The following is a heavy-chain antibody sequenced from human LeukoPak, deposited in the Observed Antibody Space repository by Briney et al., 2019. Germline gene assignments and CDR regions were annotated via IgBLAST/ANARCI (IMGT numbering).Heavy chain of an antibody. Sequence: SVKVSCKASGGTFSSYAISWVRQAPGQGLEWMGRIIPIFGTANYAQKFQGRVTITTDESTSTAYMELSSLRSEDTAVYYCARGPRDDILTCQKYYYYYMDVWGKGTTVTVSS. J-gene: IGHJ6*03. CDR1: GGTFSSYA. D-gene: IGHD3-9*01. V-gene: IGHV1-69*05. CDR3: ARGPRDDILTCQKYYYYYMDV. CDR2: IIPIFGTA.